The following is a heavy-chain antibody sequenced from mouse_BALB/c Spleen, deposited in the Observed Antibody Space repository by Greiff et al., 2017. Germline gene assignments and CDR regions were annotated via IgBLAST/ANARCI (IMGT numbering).Heavy chain of an antibody. J-gene: IGHJ3*01. CDR2: ISSGSSTI. CDR3: ARSGDYGFAY. V-gene: IGHV5-17*02. CDR1: GFTFSSFG. Sequence: EVQRVESGGGLVQPGGSRKLSCAASGFTFSSFGMHWVRQAPEKGLEWVAYISSGSSTIYYADTVKGRFTISRDNPKNTLFLQMTSLRSEDTAMYYCARSGDYGFAYWGQGTLVTVSA. D-gene: IGHD2-4*01.